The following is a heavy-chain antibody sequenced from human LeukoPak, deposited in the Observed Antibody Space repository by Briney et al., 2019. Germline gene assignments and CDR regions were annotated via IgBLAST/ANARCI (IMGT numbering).Heavy chain of an antibody. J-gene: IGHJ1*01. CDR2: FDPEDGET. D-gene: IGHD3-10*01. Sequence: ASVKVSCKVSGYTLTELSMHWVRQAPGKGLEGMGGFDPEDGETIYAQKFQGRVTMTEDTSTDTAYMELSSLRSEDTAVYYCATDMGITMVRGVIITFGFQHWGQGTLVTVSS. CDR1: GYTLTELS. V-gene: IGHV1-24*01. CDR3: ATDMGITMVRGVIITFGFQH.